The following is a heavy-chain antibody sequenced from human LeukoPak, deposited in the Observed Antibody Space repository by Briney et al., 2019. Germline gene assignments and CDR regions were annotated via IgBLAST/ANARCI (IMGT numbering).Heavy chain of an antibody. CDR1: GGSISSYY. CDR3: ARDGRGYSSGWYFDL. D-gene: IGHD6-25*01. CDR2: IYSSGST. V-gene: IGHV4-4*07. J-gene: IGHJ4*02. Sequence: SETLSLTCTVSGGSISSYYWSWIRQPAGKGLEWIGRIYSSGSTNYSPSLKSRVTLSVDTSRSQFSLRLSSVTAADTAVYYCARDGRGYSSGWYFDLWGQGTLVTVSS.